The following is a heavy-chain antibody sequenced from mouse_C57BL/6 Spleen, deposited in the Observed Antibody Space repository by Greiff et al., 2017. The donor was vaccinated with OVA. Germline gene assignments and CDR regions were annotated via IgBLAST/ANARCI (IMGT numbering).Heavy chain of an antibody. D-gene: IGHD2-2*01. J-gene: IGHJ2*01. CDR3: ARRGYDGYYIDY. CDR1: GFTFSDYY. V-gene: IGHV5-12*01. Sequence: DVHLVESGGGLVQPGGSLKLSCAASGFTFSDYYMYWVRQTPEKRLEWVAYISNGGGSIYYPDTVKGRFPISRDTAKNTLYLQMSRRKSEDTTMYYCARRGYDGYYIDYWGQGTTLTVSS. CDR2: ISNGGGSI.